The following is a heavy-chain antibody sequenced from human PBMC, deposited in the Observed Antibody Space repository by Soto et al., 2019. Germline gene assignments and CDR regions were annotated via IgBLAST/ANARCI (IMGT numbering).Heavy chain of an antibody. V-gene: IGHV4-30-4*01. CDR3: AGVDYYGSGSPSFDY. CDR1: GGSISSGDYY. D-gene: IGHD3-10*01. CDR2: IHYSGST. J-gene: IGHJ4*02. Sequence: SETLSLTCTLSGGSISSGDYYWSWIRQPPGKGLEWIGYIHYSGSTYYNPSLKSRIIISVDTSKNQFSLQLSSVTAADTAVYYCAGVDYYGSGSPSFDYWGQGTLVTVSS.